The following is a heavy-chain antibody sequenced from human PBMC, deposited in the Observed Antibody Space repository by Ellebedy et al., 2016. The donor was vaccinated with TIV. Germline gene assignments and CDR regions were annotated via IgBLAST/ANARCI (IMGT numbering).Heavy chain of an antibody. CDR1: GFPFSSFW. V-gene: IGHV3-7*01. J-gene: IGHJ4*02. CDR2: TKEDGSEK. CDR3: ARDRGYDTFDY. Sequence: GESLKISCAASGFPFSSFWMSWVRQAPGKGLEWVANTKEDGSEKYYVDSVRGRFTISRDNAKNALYLQMNSLRAEDTAVYYWARDRGYDTFDYWGQGILVTVSS. D-gene: IGHD5-12*01.